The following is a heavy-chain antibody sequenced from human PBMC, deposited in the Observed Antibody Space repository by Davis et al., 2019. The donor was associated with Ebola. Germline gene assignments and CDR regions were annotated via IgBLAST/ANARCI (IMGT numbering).Heavy chain of an antibody. CDR1: GGSISSYY. Sequence: PSETLSLTCTVSGGSISSYYWSWIRQPPGKGLEWIGYIYYSGSTNYNPSLKSRVTISVDTSKNQFSLKLSSVTAADTAVYYCARGQVLGGFDYWGQGTLVTVSS. CDR3: ARGQVLGGFDY. CDR2: IYYSGST. J-gene: IGHJ4*02. V-gene: IGHV4-59*01. D-gene: IGHD3-10*01.